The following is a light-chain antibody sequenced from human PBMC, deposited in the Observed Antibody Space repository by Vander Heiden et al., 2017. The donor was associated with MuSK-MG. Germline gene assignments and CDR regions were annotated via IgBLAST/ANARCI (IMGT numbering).Light chain of an antibody. CDR2: WAS. Sequence: DIVMTQSPDSLAVSLGERATINCKSSQSVLYSSNNKNYLAWYQQKPGQPPKLLIYWASTRESGVPDRFSGSGSGTDFTLTISSLQAEDVAVYYCQQYNSTPRKFGQGTKGEIK. J-gene: IGKJ1*01. CDR1: QSVLYSSNNKNY. CDR3: QQYNSTPRK. V-gene: IGKV4-1*01.